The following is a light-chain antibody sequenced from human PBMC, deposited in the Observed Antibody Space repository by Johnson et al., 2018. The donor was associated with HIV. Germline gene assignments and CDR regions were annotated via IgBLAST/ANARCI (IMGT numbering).Light chain of an antibody. CDR1: SSNIGNNY. Sequence: QSVLTQPPSVSAAPGQKVTISCSGSSSNIGNNYVSWYQQLPGTAPKLLIYDNNKRPSGIPDRFSGSKSGTSATLAITGLQAGDEADYYCGTWDTSLSAYVFETGTKVTVL. CDR2: DNN. CDR3: GTWDTSLSAYV. V-gene: IGLV1-51*01. J-gene: IGLJ1*01.